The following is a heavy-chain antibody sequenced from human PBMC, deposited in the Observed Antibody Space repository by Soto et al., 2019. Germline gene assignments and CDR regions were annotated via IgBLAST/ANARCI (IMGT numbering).Heavy chain of an antibody. D-gene: IGHD3-10*01. CDR2: ISYDGSNK. Sequence: QVQLVESGGGVVQPGRSLRLSCAASGFTFSSYGMHWVRQAPGKGLEWVAVISYDGSNKYYADSVKGRFTISRDNSKNTLYLQMNSLRAEDTAVYYCANVDEFYFDYWGQGTLVTVSS. V-gene: IGHV3-30*18. CDR1: GFTFSSYG. CDR3: ANVDEFYFDY. J-gene: IGHJ4*02.